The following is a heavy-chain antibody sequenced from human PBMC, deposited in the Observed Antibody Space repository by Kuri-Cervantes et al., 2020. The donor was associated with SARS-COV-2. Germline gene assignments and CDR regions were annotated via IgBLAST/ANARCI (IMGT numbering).Heavy chain of an antibody. CDR3: ARDYWARGVVIMGLYGMDV. J-gene: IGHJ6*02. D-gene: IGHD3-3*01. V-gene: IGHV1-69*13. CDR2: IIPIFGTA. Sequence: SVKVSCKASGGTFSSYAISWVRQAPGQGLEWTGGIIPIFGTANYAQKFQGRVTITADESTSTAYMELSSLRSEDTAVYFCARDYWARGVVIMGLYGMDVWGQGTTVTVSS. CDR1: GGTFSSYA.